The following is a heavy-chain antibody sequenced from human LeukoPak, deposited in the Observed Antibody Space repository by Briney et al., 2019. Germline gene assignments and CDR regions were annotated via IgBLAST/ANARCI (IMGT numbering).Heavy chain of an antibody. D-gene: IGHD2-21*02. CDR3: AKDLADCGGDCLFDY. CDR1: GFTFSSYG. J-gene: IGHJ4*02. CDR2: IWYDGSNK. Sequence: GRSLRLSCAASGFTFSSYGMHWVRQAPGKGLDWVAVIWYDGSNKYYADSVKGRFTISRDNSKNTLYLQMNSLRAEDTAVYYCAKDLADCGGDCLFDYWGQGTLVTVSS. V-gene: IGHV3-33*06.